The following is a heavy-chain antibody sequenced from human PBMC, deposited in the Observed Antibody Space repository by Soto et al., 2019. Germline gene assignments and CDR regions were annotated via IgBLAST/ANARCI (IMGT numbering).Heavy chain of an antibody. V-gene: IGHV4-39*01. CDR1: GGSISSSSYH. CDR2: IHYSGNT. Sequence: SETLSLTCTVSGGSISSSSYHWGWIRQPPGKGLEWIGSIHYSGNTYYNPSLKSRVSMSVDTSKNQFSLQLNSVTPEDTAVYYCARAGIHSSSWIFDYWGQGAPVTVSS. J-gene: IGHJ4*02. CDR3: ARAGIHSSSWIFDY. D-gene: IGHD6-13*01.